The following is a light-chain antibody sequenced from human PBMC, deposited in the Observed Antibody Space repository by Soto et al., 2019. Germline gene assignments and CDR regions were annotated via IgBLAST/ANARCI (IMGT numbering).Light chain of an antibody. CDR3: QQLNSFT. J-gene: IGKJ3*01. V-gene: IGKV1-9*01. CDR2: PAS. Sequence: DIQLTQSPSFLSASVGDRVTITCRASQGISSYLAWYQQKPGKALKLLIYPASTLQSGVPSRFSVSGSGTEFTLTISSLQPEDFATYYCQQLNSFTFGPGNKVDIK. CDR1: QGISSY.